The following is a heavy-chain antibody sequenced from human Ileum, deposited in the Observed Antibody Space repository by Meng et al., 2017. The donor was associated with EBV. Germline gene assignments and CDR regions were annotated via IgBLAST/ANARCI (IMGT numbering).Heavy chain of an antibody. V-gene: IGHV3-74*01. CDR3: TRDYWGIPDY. J-gene: IGHJ4*02. D-gene: IGHD7-27*01. CDR1: GFTFSNYW. Sequence: EGQLVESGGGLTQPGGSLRLSCAASGFTFSNYWMQWVRQVPGKGLVWVSRIKSDGTGITYVDSVKGRFTISRDNAKNTLYLQMTNLRVDDTAVYYCTRDYWGIPDYWGQGTLVTVSS. CDR2: IKSDGTGI.